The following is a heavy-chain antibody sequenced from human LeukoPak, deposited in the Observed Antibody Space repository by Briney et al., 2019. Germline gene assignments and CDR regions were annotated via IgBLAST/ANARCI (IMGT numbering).Heavy chain of an antibody. Sequence: ASVKVSCKASGYTFTGYYMHWVRQAPGQGLEWMGWINPNRGGTNYAQKFQGRVTMTRDTSISTAYMELSRLRSDDTAVYYCARVGYYDRASVDYWGQGTLVTVSS. CDR2: INPNRGGT. CDR3: ARVGYYDRASVDY. J-gene: IGHJ4*02. D-gene: IGHD3-22*01. V-gene: IGHV1-2*02. CDR1: GYTFTGYY.